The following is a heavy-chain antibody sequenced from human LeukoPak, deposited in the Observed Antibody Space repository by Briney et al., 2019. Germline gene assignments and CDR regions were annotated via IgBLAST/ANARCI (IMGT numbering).Heavy chain of an antibody. V-gene: IGHV4-61*05. CDR2: IYYSAST. CDR1: GGSISSSSYY. CDR3: ARYCDAFDI. Sequence: SETLSLTCTVSGGSISSSSYYWGWIRQPPGMGLEWIGYIYYSASTNYNPSLKSRVTISVDTSKNQFSLKLSSVTAADTAVYYCARYCDAFDIWGQGTMVTVSS. J-gene: IGHJ3*02. D-gene: IGHD2-8*02.